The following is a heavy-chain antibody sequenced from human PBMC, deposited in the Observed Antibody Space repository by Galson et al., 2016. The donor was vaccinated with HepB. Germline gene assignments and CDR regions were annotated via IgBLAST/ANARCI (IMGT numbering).Heavy chain of an antibody. CDR2: IYTTGST. V-gene: IGHV4-61*02. CDR1: GGSISSTTYY. D-gene: IGHD3-9*01. CDR3: VRAVYDILTGYSLDY. J-gene: IGHJ4*02. Sequence: TLSLTCTVSGGSISSTTYYWTWIRQPAGKGLEWIGRIYTTGSTDYNPSLKSRLSISVDTSNNQFSLKLSSVTAADTAVYYCVRAVYDILTGYSLDYWGQGTLVTVSS.